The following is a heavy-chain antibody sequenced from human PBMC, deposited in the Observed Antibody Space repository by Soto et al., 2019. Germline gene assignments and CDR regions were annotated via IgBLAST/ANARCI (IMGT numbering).Heavy chain of an antibody. CDR2: INHSGST. Sequence: SETLSLTCAVYGGSFSGYYWSWIRQPPGKGLEWIGEINHSGSTNYNPSLKSRVTISVDTSKNQFSLKLSSVTAADTAVYYCARGTIMITFGGVIVIHNWFDPWGQGTLVTVSS. CDR3: ARGTIMITFGGVIVIHNWFDP. D-gene: IGHD3-16*02. V-gene: IGHV4-34*01. J-gene: IGHJ5*02. CDR1: GGSFSGYY.